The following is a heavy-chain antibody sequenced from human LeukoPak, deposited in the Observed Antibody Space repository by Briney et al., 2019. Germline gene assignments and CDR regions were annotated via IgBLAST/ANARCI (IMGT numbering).Heavy chain of an antibody. Sequence: PGGSLRLSCAASGFTFSSYGMEWVRQAPGKGLEGVAVIWYDGSNKYYADSVTARFPISRDNSKTTLYLQMNSLRAEDTAVYYCARDSYSGRDTPDYWGQGTLVTVSS. J-gene: IGHJ4*02. D-gene: IGHD1-26*01. CDR3: ARDSYSGRDTPDY. CDR1: GFTFSSYG. V-gene: IGHV3-33*01. CDR2: IWYDGSNK.